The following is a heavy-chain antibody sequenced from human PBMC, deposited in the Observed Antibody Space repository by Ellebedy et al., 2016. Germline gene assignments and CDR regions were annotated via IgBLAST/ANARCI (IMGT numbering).Heavy chain of an antibody. CDR1: GFTFRNFF. Sequence: GESLKISCVASGFTFRNFFMSWVRQAPGKRLEWVSTISGGGDATYFADSVKGRFTISRDNSRNILYLHMNSLRVDDTAKYYCREGHYSDVWGQGTLVTVSS. D-gene: IGHD2-15*01. V-gene: IGHV3-23*01. J-gene: IGHJ1*01. CDR2: ISGGGDAT. CDR3: REGHYSDV.